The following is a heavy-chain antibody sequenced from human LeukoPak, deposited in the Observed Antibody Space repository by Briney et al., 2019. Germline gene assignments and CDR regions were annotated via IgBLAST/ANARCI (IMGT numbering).Heavy chain of an antibody. J-gene: IGHJ4*02. CDR1: GFTFSSYA. D-gene: IGHD3-22*01. V-gene: IGHV3-23*01. Sequence: GGSLRLSCEASGFTFSSYAMGWVRQAPGKGLEWVSVTSESGGSTHYADSVKGRFTISRDNSKNTLYLQMNSLRAEDTAVYYCARDEGGYNFDYWGQGTLVTVSS. CDR3: ARDEGGYNFDY. CDR2: TSESGGST.